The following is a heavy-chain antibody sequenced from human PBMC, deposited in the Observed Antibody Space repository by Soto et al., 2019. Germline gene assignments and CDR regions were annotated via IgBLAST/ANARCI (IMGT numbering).Heavy chain of an antibody. CDR2: VYYSGST. V-gene: IGHV4-61*01. D-gene: IGHD3-3*01. CDR1: VGSVSSGSYY. CDR3: ARDLKYYDFWSGPSYYYYGMDV. Sequence: SEALSLTCTVSVGSVSSGSYYRSWIRQPPGKGLEWIGYVYYSGSTNYNPSLKSRVTISVDTSKNQFSLKLSSVTAADTAVYYCARDLKYYDFWSGPSYYYYGMDVWGQGTTVTVSS. J-gene: IGHJ6*02.